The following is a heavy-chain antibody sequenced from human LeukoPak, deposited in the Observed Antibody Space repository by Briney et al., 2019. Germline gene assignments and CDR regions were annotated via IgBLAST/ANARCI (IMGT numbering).Heavy chain of an antibody. CDR2: ISRSTSYI. J-gene: IGHJ4*02. CDR3: ARHVGGWLGHRVYYFDY. V-gene: IGHV3-21*01. CDR1: GFTFSSYT. Sequence: GGSLRLSCAASGFTFSSYTMSWVRQAPGKGLEWVSSISRSTSYIYYADSVKGRFTISRDNAKNSLYLQMSSLRAEDTAVYYCARHVGGWLGHRVYYFDYWGQGTLVTVSS. D-gene: IGHD6-19*01.